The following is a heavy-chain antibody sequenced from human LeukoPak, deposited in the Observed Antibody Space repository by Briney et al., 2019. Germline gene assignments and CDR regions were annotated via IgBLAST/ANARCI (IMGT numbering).Heavy chain of an antibody. CDR2: IYPGDSDT. J-gene: IGHJ3*02. D-gene: IGHD2-15*01. CDR3: ARPSIKGYCSGGSCLANDAFDI. V-gene: IGHV5-51*01. Sequence: RGESPKISRKGSGYSFTSYWIGWVRQMPGQGLEWGGIIYPGDSDTRYSQSFQGQVTISADKSISTAYLQWSSLKASDTAMYYCARPSIKGYCSGGSCLANDAFDIWGQGTMVTVSS. CDR1: GYSFTSYW.